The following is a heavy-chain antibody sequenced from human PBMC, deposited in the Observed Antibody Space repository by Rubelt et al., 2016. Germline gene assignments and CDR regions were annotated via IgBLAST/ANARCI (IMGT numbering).Heavy chain of an antibody. CDR3: ARRPYCGGDCYFFDY. Sequence: LEWIGSIYYIGTTFYNPSFKSRVTISVDTSTNQFSLRLGPVTAADTAVYYCARRPYCGGDCYFFDYWGQGSLVTVSS. D-gene: IGHD2-21*01. CDR2: IYYIGTT. V-gene: IGHV4-39*01. J-gene: IGHJ4*02.